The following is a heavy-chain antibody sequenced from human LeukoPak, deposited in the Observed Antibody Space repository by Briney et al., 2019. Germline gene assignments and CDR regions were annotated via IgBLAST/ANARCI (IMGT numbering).Heavy chain of an antibody. CDR3: ARRKGGQPVVPSAKNWYFDI. J-gene: IGHJ2*01. CDR2: INHIGST. Sequence: AETLSLTCEVYGGSFRDYYWGWIRQPPGKGLEWIGEINHIGSTNYNPSLKSRVTISVDTSKNQFSLKLSSETAADTAVYYCARRKGGQPVVPSAKNWYFDIWGRGTLVTVSS. CDR1: GGSFRDYY. D-gene: IGHD2-21*01. V-gene: IGHV4-34*01.